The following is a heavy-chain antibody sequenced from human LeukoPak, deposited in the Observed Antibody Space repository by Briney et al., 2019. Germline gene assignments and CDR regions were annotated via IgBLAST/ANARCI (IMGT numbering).Heavy chain of an antibody. CDR1: GGTFSSYA. J-gene: IGHJ5*02. CDR2: IIPIFGTA. CDR3: AREIAFWSGYTGGNWFDP. Sequence: GASVTVSCKASGGTFSSYAISWVRQAPGQGLEWMGGIIPIFGTANYAQKFQGRVTITADESTSTAYMELSSLRSEDTAVYYCAREIAFWSGYTGGNWFDPWGQGTLVTVSS. V-gene: IGHV1-69*13. D-gene: IGHD3-3*01.